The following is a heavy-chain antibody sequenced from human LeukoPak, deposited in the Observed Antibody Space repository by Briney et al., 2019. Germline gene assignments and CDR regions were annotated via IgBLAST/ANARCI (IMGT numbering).Heavy chain of an antibody. J-gene: IGHJ4*02. CDR1: GGSISSSSYY. CDR3: ARHAKDWLSYLDY. V-gene: IGHV4-39*01. CDR2: IYYSGRT. D-gene: IGHD3/OR15-3a*01. Sequence: LETLSLTCTVSGGSISSSSYYWGWFRQPPGKGLEWIGSIYYSGRTYYNPSLKSRVTISVDTSKNQFSLKLRSVTAADTAVYYCARHAKDWLSYLDYWGQGTLVTVSS.